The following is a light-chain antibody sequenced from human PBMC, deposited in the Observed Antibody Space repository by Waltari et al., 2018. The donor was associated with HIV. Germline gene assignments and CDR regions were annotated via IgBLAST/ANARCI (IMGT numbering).Light chain of an antibody. Sequence: DIVMPHSPDSLSVSLVERATIECPSTQNLLFNNSNYLAWYQQKPGPPPNLLTYWSSVRESGVPDRFSASGSGAAFTLTISSLQAEDVAVYYCQQYFKIPWTFGEGTWVEVK. V-gene: IGKV4-1*01. CDR1: QNLLFNNSNY. J-gene: IGKJ1*01. CDR3: QQYFKIPWT. CDR2: WSS.